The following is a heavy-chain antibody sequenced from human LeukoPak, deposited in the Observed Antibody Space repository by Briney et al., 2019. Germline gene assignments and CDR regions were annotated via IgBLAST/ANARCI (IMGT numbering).Heavy chain of an antibody. J-gene: IGHJ4*02. CDR1: GGSFSGYY. Sequence: SETLSLTCAVYGGSFSGYYWSWIRQPPGKGLEWIGEINHSGSTNYNPSLKSRVTISVDTSKNRFSLKLSSVTAADTAVYYCASGSRDYFDYWGQGTLVTVSS. V-gene: IGHV4-34*01. CDR3: ASGSRDYFDY. CDR2: INHSGST.